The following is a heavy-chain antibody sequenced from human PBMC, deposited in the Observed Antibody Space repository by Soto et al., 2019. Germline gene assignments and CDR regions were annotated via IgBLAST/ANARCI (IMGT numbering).Heavy chain of an antibody. CDR1: GGSFSGYY. CDR2: INHSGST. CDR3: AGIVVVVAALDAFDI. Sequence: SETLSLTCAVYGGSFSGYYWSWIRQPPGKGLEWIGEINHSGSTNYNPSLKSRVTISVDTSKNQFSLKLSSVTAADTAVYYCAGIVVVVAALDAFDIWGQGXMVTVSS. D-gene: IGHD2-15*01. V-gene: IGHV4-34*01. J-gene: IGHJ3*02.